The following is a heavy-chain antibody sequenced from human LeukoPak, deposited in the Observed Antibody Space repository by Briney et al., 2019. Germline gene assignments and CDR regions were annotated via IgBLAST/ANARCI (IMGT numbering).Heavy chain of an antibody. J-gene: IGHJ4*02. V-gene: IGHV1-8*01. D-gene: IGHD3-16*02. CDR2: MNPNSGNT. CDR1: GYTFTSYD. Sequence: ASVKVSCKASGYTFTSYDINWVRQATGQGLEWMGWMNPNSGNTGYAQKFQGRVTMTRNTSISTAYMELSSLRSEDTAVYYCARGGDYVWGSYRYPDYWGQGTLVTASS. CDR3: ARGGDYVWGSYRYPDY.